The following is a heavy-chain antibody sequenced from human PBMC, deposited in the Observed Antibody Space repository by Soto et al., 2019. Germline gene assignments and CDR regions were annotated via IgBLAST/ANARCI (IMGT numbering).Heavy chain of an antibody. CDR3: ARGEFFSGGSCGPYVMYV. Sequence: ASVKVSCKASGYTFTSYAMHWVRQAPGQRLEWMGWINAGNGNTKYSQKFQGRVTITRDTSASTAYMELSSLRSEDTAVYYCARGEFFSGGSCGPYVMYVCGQGSTVPVSS. D-gene: IGHD2-15*01. J-gene: IGHJ6*02. CDR2: INAGNGNT. V-gene: IGHV1-3*01. CDR1: GYTFTSYA.